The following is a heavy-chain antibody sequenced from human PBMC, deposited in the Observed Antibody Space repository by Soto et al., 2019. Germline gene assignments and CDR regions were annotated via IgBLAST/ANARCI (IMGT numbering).Heavy chain of an antibody. CDR1: GYTFTSYD. CDR2: MNPNSGNT. Sequence: ASVKVSCKASGYTFTSYDINWVRQATGQGLEWMGWMNPNSGNTGYAQKFQGRVTMTRNNSICRAYMELSSLRSEDTAVYYCARGPTQADYDILTGYYNWLDYWGQGTLVTVSS. V-gene: IGHV1-8*01. J-gene: IGHJ4*02. D-gene: IGHD3-9*01. CDR3: ARGPTQADYDILTGYYNWLDY.